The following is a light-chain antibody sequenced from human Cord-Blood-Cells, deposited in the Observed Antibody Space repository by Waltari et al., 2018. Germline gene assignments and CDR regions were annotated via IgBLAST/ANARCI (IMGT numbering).Light chain of an antibody. J-gene: IGKJ2*01. Sequence: DIQFTQSPSFLSASVGDSVTTTGRAKQGISSYCAWYHQRPGKAPNLLFYAASTLQSGVPSRFSCSGPVTAFTSTFGLLLPEDLATDYCQQLSSYSTINTLGQGTMIETK. CDR2: AAS. V-gene: IGKV1-9*01. CDR3: QQLSSYSTINT. CDR1: QGISSY.